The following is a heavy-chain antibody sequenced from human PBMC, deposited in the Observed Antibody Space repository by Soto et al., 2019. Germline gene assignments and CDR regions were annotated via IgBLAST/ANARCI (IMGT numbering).Heavy chain of an antibody. CDR2: IDGSGGIT. Sequence: QLLQSGGGLVQPGGSLTLSCAASGFPFGTTAMSWVRQAPGEGLEWVSTIDGSGGITFYADSVKGRFTISRDNSRNSVYLQMNSLRGDDTALYYCVKNSGWFNTWGQGAVVNVSS. CDR1: GFPFGTTA. CDR3: VKNSGWFNT. J-gene: IGHJ5*02. V-gene: IGHV3-23*01. D-gene: IGHD3-10*01.